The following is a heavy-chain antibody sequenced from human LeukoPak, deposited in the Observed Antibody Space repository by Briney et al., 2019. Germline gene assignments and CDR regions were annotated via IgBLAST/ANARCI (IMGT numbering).Heavy chain of an antibody. V-gene: IGHV3-48*04. CDR1: GFTFSDYS. J-gene: IGHJ4*02. CDR3: AMGEYYYDSSGPRGV. Sequence: GGSLRLSCAASGFTFSDYSMNWVRQAPGKGLEWVSYISSGSSTIYYADSVKGRFTISRDNAKKSLYLQMNSLRAEDTAVYYCAMGEYYYDSSGPRGVWGQGTLVTVSS. CDR2: ISSGSSTI. D-gene: IGHD3-22*01.